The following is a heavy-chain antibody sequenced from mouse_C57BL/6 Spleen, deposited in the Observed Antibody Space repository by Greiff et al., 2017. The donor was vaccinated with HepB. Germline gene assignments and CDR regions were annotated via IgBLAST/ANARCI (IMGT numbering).Heavy chain of an antibody. V-gene: IGHV1-42*01. Sequence: VHVKQSGPELVKPGASVKISCKASGYSFTGYYMNWVKQSPEKSLEWIGEINPSTGGTTYNQKFKAKATLTVDKSSSTAYMQLKSLTSEDSAVYYCASSTAQATRAAYWGQGTLVTVSA. CDR2: INPSTGGT. D-gene: IGHD3-2*02. J-gene: IGHJ3*01. CDR3: ASSTAQATRAAY. CDR1: GYSFTGYY.